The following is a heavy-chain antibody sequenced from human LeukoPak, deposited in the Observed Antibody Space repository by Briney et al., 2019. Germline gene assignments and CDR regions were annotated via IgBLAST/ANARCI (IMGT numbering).Heavy chain of an antibody. V-gene: IGHV3-23*01. D-gene: IGHD2-21*01. CDR2: ISDSGNT. J-gene: IGHJ4*02. CDR3: AKAPVTTCRGAYCYPFDY. Sequence: GGPLRLSCAASGFTFSSYGMHWVRQAPGKGLEWVSAISDSGNTYHADSVKGRFTISRDSSKNTLFLQMNRLRPEDAAVYYCAKAPVTTCRGAYCYPFDYWGQGTLVTVSS. CDR1: GFTFSSYG.